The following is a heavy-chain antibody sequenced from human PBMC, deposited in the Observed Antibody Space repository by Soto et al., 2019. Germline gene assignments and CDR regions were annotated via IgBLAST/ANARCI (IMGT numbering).Heavy chain of an antibody. CDR1: GGSISSYY. J-gene: IGHJ6*02. V-gene: IGHV4-4*07. Sequence: PSETLSLTCTVSGGSISSYYWSWIRQPAGKGLEWIGRIYTSGSTNYNPSLKSRVTMSVDTSKNQFSLKLGSVTAADTAVYYCAREPSITIFGVVSYYYGMDVWGQGTTVTVSS. CDR2: IYTSGST. CDR3: AREPSITIFGVVSYYYGMDV. D-gene: IGHD3-3*01.